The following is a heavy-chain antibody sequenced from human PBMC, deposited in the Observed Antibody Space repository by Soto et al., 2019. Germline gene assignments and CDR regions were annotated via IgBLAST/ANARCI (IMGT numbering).Heavy chain of an antibody. J-gene: IGHJ4*02. V-gene: IGHV4-59*01. Sequence: PLEILSLTCTVSGGSISSYYWSWIRQPPGKGLEWIGYIYYSGSTNYNPSLKSRVTISVDTSKNQFSLKLSSVTAADTAVYYCARARIAAAGTTKSDYWGQGTLVTVSS. D-gene: IGHD6-13*01. CDR2: IYYSGST. CDR3: ARARIAAAGTTKSDY. CDR1: GGSISSYY.